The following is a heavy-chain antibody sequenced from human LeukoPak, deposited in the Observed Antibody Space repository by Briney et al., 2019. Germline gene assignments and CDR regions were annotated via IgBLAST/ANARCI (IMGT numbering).Heavy chain of an antibody. CDR2: IIPILGIA. D-gene: IGHD1-26*01. V-gene: IGHV1-69*04. CDR1: GGTFSSYA. Sequence: SVKVSCKASGGTFSSYAISWVRQAPGQGLEWMGRIIPILGIANYAQKFQGRVTITADKSTSTAYMELSSLRSEDTAVYYCARAPYSGNRGECDYWGQGTLVTVSS. CDR3: ARAPYSGNRGECDY. J-gene: IGHJ4*02.